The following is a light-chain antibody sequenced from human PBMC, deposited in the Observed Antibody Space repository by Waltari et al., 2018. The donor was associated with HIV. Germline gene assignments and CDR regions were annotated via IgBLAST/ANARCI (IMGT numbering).Light chain of an antibody. CDR3: SSYTIRTTLE. CDR1: SSDVGTYNY. J-gene: IGLJ2*01. CDR2: DVS. Sequence: QSALTQPASVSGSPGQSITISCTGTSSDVGTYNYVSWYQQHPGEAPKLIIYDVSNRPSGVSNRCSGSKSGNTASLTISGLQAEDEADYYCSSYTIRTTLEFGGGTKLTVL. V-gene: IGLV2-14*03.